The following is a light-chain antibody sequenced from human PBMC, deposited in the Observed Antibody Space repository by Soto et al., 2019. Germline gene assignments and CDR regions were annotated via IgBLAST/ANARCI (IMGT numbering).Light chain of an antibody. CDR3: SSYGRGNNLL. J-gene: IGLJ2*01. CDR1: SSDIGGYNH. Sequence: QSALTQPPSASGSPGQSVTISCTGTSSDIGGYNHVSWHQQHPGQAPKVLIYDVNKRPSGVPDRFSGSKSANTASLTVSGLQDEDEADYYCSSYGRGNNLLFGGGTKLTVL. CDR2: DVN. V-gene: IGLV2-8*01.